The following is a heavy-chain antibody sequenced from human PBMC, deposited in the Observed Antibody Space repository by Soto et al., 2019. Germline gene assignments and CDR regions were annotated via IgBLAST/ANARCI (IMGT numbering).Heavy chain of an antibody. CDR1: GGSFSGYY. Sequence: PSETLSLTCAVDGGSFSGYYWSWIRQPPGKGLEWIGEINHSGSTNYNPSLKSRVTISVDTPKNQFSLKLSSVTAADTAVYYCAREDYYDSSGYRTRDAFDIWGQGTMVTVSS. CDR3: AREDYYDSSGYRTRDAFDI. D-gene: IGHD3-22*01. V-gene: IGHV4-34*01. CDR2: INHSGST. J-gene: IGHJ3*02.